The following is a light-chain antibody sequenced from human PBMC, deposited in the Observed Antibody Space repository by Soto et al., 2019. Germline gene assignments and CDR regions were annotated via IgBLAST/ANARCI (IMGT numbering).Light chain of an antibody. J-gene: IGKJ5*01. CDR2: GAS. Sequence: ELVMTQSPTTLSVSPGERATLSCRASQSVSTNLAWYQQKPGQVPSLLIYGASTRASGIPARFSGGGSGTEFTLTIGSLQSEDFAXDXCQQYRSXPSFGQGTRLEIK. CDR3: QQYRSXPS. V-gene: IGKV3-15*01. CDR1: QSVSTN.